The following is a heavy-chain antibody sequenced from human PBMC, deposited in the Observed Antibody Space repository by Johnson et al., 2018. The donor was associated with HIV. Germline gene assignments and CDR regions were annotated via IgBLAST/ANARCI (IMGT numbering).Heavy chain of an antibody. Sequence: VQLVESGGGLVKPGGSLRLSCAASGLTFSDYDMSWIRQAPGKGLEWVSYISSSGSTIYYADSVEGRFTISRDNAKNSLYLQMNSPRAEDTAVYYCARNGLIPAAKGVAFDIWGQGTTVTVSS. V-gene: IGHV3-11*04. D-gene: IGHD2-2*01. CDR3: ARNGLIPAAKGVAFDI. J-gene: IGHJ3*02. CDR2: ISSSGSTI. CDR1: GLTFSDYD.